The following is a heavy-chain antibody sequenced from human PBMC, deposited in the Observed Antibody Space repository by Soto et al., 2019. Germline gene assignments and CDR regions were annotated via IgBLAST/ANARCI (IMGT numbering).Heavy chain of an antibody. V-gene: IGHV1-18*01. CDR3: AHRLVAAGQHAFDI. CDR1: GYTFTSYG. D-gene: IGHD6-13*01. J-gene: IGHJ3*02. CDR2: ISAYNGNT. Sequence: ASVKVSCKASGYTFTSYGISWVRQAPGQGLEWMGWISAYNGNTNYAQKLQGRVTMTTDTSTSTAYMELRSLRSDDTATYYCAHRLVAAGQHAFDIWGQGTMVTVSS.